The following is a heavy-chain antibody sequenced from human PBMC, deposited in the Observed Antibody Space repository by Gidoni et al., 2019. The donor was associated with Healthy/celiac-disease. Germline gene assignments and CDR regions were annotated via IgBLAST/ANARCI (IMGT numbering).Heavy chain of an antibody. CDR1: GFTFRSYA. J-gene: IGHJ4*02. Sequence: EVQLLESGGGLVQPGGSLRLSCAASGFTFRSYAMSWVRQAPGKGLEWVSTISGSGSSTYYADSVKGHFTISRDNSKITLYLQMNSLRVEDTAVYYCAKGGWGGGAAAIHDYWGQGTLVTVSS. CDR3: AKGGWGGGAAAIHDY. D-gene: IGHD2-2*01. V-gene: IGHV3-23*01. CDR2: ISGSGSST.